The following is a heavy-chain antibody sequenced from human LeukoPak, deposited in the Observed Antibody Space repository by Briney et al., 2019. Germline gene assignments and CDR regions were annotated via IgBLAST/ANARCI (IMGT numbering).Heavy chain of an antibody. CDR1: GGSISSGDYY. CDR2: IYYSGST. CDR3: ARVVFTMVRGIRDWFDP. J-gene: IGHJ5*02. V-gene: IGHV4-30-4*01. Sequence: PSQTLSLTCTVSGGSISSGDYYWGWIRQPPGKGLEWIGYIYYSGSTYYNPSRKSRVTISVDTSKNQFSLKLSSVTAADTAVYYCARVVFTMVRGIRDWFDPWGQGTLVTVSS. D-gene: IGHD3-10*01.